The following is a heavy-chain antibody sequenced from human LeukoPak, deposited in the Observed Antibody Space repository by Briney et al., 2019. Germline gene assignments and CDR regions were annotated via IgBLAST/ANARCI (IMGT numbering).Heavy chain of an antibody. CDR1: GFTFNDYF. CDR2: IRYDGSNK. CDR3: ARVTMVRGRPL. V-gene: IGHV3-30*02. J-gene: IGHJ4*02. Sequence: PGGSLRLSCTSSGFTFNDYFMSWIRQAPGKGLEWVAFIRYDGSNKYYTDSVKGRFTISRDNSKNTLYLQMNSLRAEDTAVYYCARVTMVRGRPLWGQGALVTVSS. D-gene: IGHD3-10*01.